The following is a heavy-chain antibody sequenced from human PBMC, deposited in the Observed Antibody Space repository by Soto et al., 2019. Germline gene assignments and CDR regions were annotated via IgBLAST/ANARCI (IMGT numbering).Heavy chain of an antibody. D-gene: IGHD1-1*01. CDR3: ASWREREHAFDV. CDR2: LYDVFGS. V-gene: IGHV3-53*01. J-gene: IGHJ3*01. Sequence: DVPLVESGGGLIQPGESLRLSCVAFGLTVSGTTYVAWVRQAPGKGLEWVSALYDVFGSFYADSVKGRFTTSSDRSRSTVYLQMNDLRPDDTAVYYCASWREREHAFDVWGQGTAVIVSP. CDR1: GLTVSGTTY.